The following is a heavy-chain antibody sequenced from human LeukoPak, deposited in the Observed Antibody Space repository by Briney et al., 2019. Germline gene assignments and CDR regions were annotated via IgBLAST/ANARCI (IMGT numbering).Heavy chain of an antibody. V-gene: IGHV4-59*01. D-gene: IGHD3-10*01. CDR3: ARRPYYYYGSGSPNWFDP. J-gene: IGHJ5*02. CDR1: GGSISSYY. CDR2: IYYSGST. Sequence: PSETLSLTCTVSGGSISSYYWSWIRQSPGKGLEWIGYIYYSGSTNYNPSLKSRVTISVDTSKNQFSLKLSSVTAADTAVYYCARRPYYYYGSGSPNWFDPWGQGTLVTVSS.